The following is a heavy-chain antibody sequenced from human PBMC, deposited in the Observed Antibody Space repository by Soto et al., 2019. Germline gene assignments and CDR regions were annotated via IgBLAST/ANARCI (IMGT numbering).Heavy chain of an antibody. J-gene: IGHJ4*02. D-gene: IGHD2-2*03. CDR3: GRDGYPYGQFDY. V-gene: IGHV1-2*04. Sequence: QVQLVQSGAEVKEPGASVKVSCKASGYTFTGYYMHWVRQAPGQGLEWMGWINLNTGDTKYAQKFQGWVAITRDTSINTAYMELSRLRSDDTAVYYCGRDGYPYGQFDYWGQGTLVTVSS. CDR1: GYTFTGYY. CDR2: INLNTGDT.